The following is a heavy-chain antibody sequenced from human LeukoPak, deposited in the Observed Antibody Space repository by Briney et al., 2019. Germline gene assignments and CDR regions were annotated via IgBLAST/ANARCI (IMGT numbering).Heavy chain of an antibody. CDR3: ARQTGSGLFTLP. D-gene: IGHD3-10*01. J-gene: IGHJ4*02. CDR2: IYYSGNT. V-gene: IGHV4-39*01. CDR1: GGSIRSSSYY. Sequence: SETLSLTCTVSGGSIRSSSYYWGWIRQPPGKGLEWIGSIYYSGNTYYNASLKSRVTISVDTAKNQFSLKLTSVTAADTAVYYCARQTGSGLFTLPGGQGTLVTVSS.